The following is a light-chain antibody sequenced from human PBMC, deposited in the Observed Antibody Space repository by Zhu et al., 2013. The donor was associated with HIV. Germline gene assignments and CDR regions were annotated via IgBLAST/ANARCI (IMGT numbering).Light chain of an antibody. CDR3: QQHYNWPLT. CDR1: QSVSRN. CDR2: DAS. Sequence: EIVMTQSPATLSVSPGERVTLSCRASQSVSRNLAWYQQKPGQAPRLLIHDASNRATDIPARFSGSGSGTDFTLTITSLESEDSAVYYCQQHYNWPLTFGQGTRLEIK. V-gene: IGKV3D-15*01. J-gene: IGKJ5*01.